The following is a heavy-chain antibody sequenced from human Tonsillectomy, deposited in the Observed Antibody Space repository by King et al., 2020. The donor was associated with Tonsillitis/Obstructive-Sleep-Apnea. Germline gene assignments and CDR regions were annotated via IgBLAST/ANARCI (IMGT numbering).Heavy chain of an antibody. CDR2: ISGSGGST. Sequence: VQLVESGGGLVQPGGSLRLSCAASGFTFSSYAMSWVRQAPGKGLEWVPAISGSGGSTNYADSVKGQFTISRNNSKNPLNLQMNSLRAEDTSVYYCAKEESMAAFFDYWGQGTLVTVST. V-gene: IGHV3-23*04. CDR1: GFTFSSYA. D-gene: IGHD6-6*01. CDR3: AKEESMAAFFDY. J-gene: IGHJ4*02.